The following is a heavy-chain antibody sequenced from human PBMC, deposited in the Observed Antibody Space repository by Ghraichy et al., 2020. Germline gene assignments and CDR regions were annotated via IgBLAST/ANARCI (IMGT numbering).Heavy chain of an antibody. D-gene: IGHD4-23*01. CDR3: ARASGVVRFYYYDGMDV. Sequence: GESLNIYCVGSGFTFGDYNLNWVRQSPGKGLEWISYISSSSRSIFYADSVKGRFTVSRDNAQNSLFLQMKSLRDEDTAVYYCARASGVVRFYYYDGMDVWGQGTTVTVSS. J-gene: IGHJ6*02. CDR1: GFTFGDYN. CDR2: ISSSSRSI. V-gene: IGHV3-48*02.